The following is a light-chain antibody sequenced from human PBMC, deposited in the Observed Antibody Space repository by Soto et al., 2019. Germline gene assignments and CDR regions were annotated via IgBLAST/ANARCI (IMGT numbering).Light chain of an antibody. J-gene: IGKJ4*01. CDR3: QHRSSWPVLT. Sequence: EIVLTQSPATLSLSPGERATLSCWARQSVNNNLAWYQQRPGQAPRLLIYNAVNRADGIPARFSGSGSGTDFILNISSLESEDFAVSYCQHRSSWPVLTFGGGPRVEIK. CDR2: NAV. CDR1: QSVNNN. V-gene: IGKV3-11*01.